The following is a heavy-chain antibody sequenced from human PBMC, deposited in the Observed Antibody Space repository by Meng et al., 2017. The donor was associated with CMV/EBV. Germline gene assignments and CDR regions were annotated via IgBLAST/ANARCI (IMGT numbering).Heavy chain of an antibody. Sequence: YDINWVRQATGQGLEWMGWMNPNSGNTGYAQKFQGRVTMTRNTSISTAYMELSSLRSEDTAVYYCARDDFWSGYFVGSYYYYGMDVWGQGTTVTVSS. CDR3: ARDDFWSGYFVGSYYYYGMDV. CDR1: YD. J-gene: IGHJ6*02. V-gene: IGHV1-8*01. D-gene: IGHD3-3*01. CDR2: MNPNSGNT.